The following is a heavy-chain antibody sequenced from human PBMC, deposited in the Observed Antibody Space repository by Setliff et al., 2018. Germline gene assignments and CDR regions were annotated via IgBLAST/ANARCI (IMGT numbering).Heavy chain of an antibody. CDR3: ARSTGYSSRFDY. CDR1: GGTFSSYA. J-gene: IGHJ4*02. D-gene: IGHD6-13*01. CDR2: IIPILGIA. V-gene: IGHV1-69*10. Sequence: GASVKVSCKASGGTFSSYAISWVRQAPGQGLEWMGGIIPILGIANYAQKFQGSVTITTDESTSTAYMELSSLRSEDTAVYYCARSTGYSSRFDYWGQGTLVTVSS.